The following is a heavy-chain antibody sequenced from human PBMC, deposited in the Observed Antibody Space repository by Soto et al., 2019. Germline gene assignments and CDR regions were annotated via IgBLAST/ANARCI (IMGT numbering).Heavy chain of an antibody. V-gene: IGHV4-34*01. Sequence: PSETLSLTCAVYGGSFSGYYWSWIRQPPGKGLEWIGEINHSGSTNYNPSLKSRVTISVDTSKNQFSLKLSSVTAADTAVYYCATTYYDILTGYLAIDYWGQGTLVTVSS. CDR3: ATTYYDILTGYLAIDY. J-gene: IGHJ4*02. D-gene: IGHD3-9*01. CDR1: GGSFSGYY. CDR2: INHSGST.